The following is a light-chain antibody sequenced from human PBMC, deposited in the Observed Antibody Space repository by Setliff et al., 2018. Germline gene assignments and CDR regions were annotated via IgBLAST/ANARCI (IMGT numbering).Light chain of an antibody. CDR1: QSVSRY. CDR3: QQRSNWYT. CDR2: DTF. Sequence: EIVLTQSPATLSLSPGERATLSCRASQSVSRYLAWYQQKPGQTPRLLIYDTFNRATGIPARFSGSGPGTDFTLTISSLEPEDFAVYYCQQRSNWYTFGQGTKVDIK. J-gene: IGKJ2*01. V-gene: IGKV3-11*01.